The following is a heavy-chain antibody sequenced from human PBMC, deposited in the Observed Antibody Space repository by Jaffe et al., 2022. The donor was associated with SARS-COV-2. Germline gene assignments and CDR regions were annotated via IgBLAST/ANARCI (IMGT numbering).Heavy chain of an antibody. CDR1: GFTFSSYA. D-gene: IGHD3-10*01. CDR2: ISRSGGST. Sequence: EVQLLESGGGLVQPGGSLRLSCAASGFTFSSYAMNWVRQAPGKGLEWVSGISRSGGSTYYADSVKGRFTISRDNSKNTLYLQMNSLRAEDTAVYSCATAMIPVRYYFDNWGQGTLVTVSS. V-gene: IGHV3-23*01. CDR3: ATAMIPVRYYFDN. J-gene: IGHJ4*02.